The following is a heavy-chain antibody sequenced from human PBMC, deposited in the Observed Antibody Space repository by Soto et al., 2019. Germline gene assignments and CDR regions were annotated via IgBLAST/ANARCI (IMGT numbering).Heavy chain of an antibody. CDR1: GFTFSNSW. D-gene: IGHD3-16*01. J-gene: IGHJ5*02. V-gene: IGHV3-74*01. Sequence: XESLRLSCAASGFTFSNSWMHWVRQAPGKGLVWVSHINSDGSITSFADSVKGRFTISRDNAKNTLYLQMNSLRAEDTAVYYCTRDWSYASASWGQGTLVTVSS. CDR2: INSDGSIT. CDR3: TRDWSYASAS.